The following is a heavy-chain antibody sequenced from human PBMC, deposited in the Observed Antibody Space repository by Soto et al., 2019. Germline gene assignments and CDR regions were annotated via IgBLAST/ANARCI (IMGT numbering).Heavy chain of an antibody. Sequence: TISFKGSGYSFASYWIGWVRQMAGKCLEWMGIIYPGDSDTRYSPSFQGQVTISADKSISTAYLQWSSLKASDTAMYYCARRWGKVHSVVENWLDPGGQGNLVTVS. CDR3: ARRWGKVHSVVENWLDP. CDR2: IYPGDSDT. D-gene: IGHD3-16*01. J-gene: IGHJ5*02. CDR1: GYSFASYW. V-gene: IGHV5-51*01.